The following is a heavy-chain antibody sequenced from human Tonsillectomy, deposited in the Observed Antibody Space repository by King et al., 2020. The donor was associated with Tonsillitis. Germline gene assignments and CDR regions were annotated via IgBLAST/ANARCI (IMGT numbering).Heavy chain of an antibody. CDR3: ARHSTDIYGTYVFDF. V-gene: IGHV4-39*07. D-gene: IGHD4-17*01. J-gene: IGHJ4*02. Sequence: QLQESGPGLVKPSETLSLTCTVSGGPIRSSSHYWAWIRQPPGGGLEWIASVYYTGITYYKESLKSRLTISVDTSNNQFSLRLNSVTAADTAVFFCARHSTDIYGTYVFDFWGPGAQVTVSS. CDR2: VYYTGIT. CDR1: GGPIRSSSHY.